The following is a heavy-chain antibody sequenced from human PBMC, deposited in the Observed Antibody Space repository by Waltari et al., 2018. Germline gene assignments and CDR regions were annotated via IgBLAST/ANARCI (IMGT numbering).Heavy chain of an antibody. Sequence: QVQLVQSGAEVKKPGASVKVSCKASGYTFTSYDINWVRQAPGQGLEWMGWRNPNSGNTGYAQKFQGRVTMTRNTSISTAYMELSSLRSEDTAVYYCAAWDGAARSYYYMDVWGKGTTVTVSS. D-gene: IGHD1-26*01. CDR1: GYTFTSYD. CDR2: RNPNSGNT. V-gene: IGHV1-8*01. CDR3: AAWDGAARSYYYMDV. J-gene: IGHJ6*03.